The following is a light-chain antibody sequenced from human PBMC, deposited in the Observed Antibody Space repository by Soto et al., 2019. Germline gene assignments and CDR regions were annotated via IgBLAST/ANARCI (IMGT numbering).Light chain of an antibody. Sequence: QAVVTQEPSFSLSPGRTVTLTCGLSSGAVSTSYFPSWYQQTPGQAPRSLIYNTNIRSSGVPDRFSGSILGNKAALTITGAQADDESDYYCVLYMGSGISVFGGGTKLTVL. CDR2: NTN. V-gene: IGLV8-61*01. CDR1: SGAVSTSYF. CDR3: VLYMGSGISV. J-gene: IGLJ3*02.